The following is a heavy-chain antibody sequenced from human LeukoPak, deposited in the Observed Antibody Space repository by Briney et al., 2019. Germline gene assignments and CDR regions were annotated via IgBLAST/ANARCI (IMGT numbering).Heavy chain of an antibody. Sequence: GGSLRLSCAASGFTFSSYGMHWVRQAPGKGLEWVAFIRYDGSNKYYADSVKGRFATSRDNSKNTLYLQMNSLRAEDTAVYYCAKEDSSSSWYGYYGMDVWGQGTTVTVSS. V-gene: IGHV3-30*02. CDR3: AKEDSSSSWYGYYGMDV. CDR2: IRYDGSNK. CDR1: GFTFSSYG. D-gene: IGHD6-13*01. J-gene: IGHJ6*02.